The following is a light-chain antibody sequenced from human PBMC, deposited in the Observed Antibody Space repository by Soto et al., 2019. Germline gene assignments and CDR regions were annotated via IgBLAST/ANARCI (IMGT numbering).Light chain of an antibody. CDR2: GAS. CDR1: QRVSSSY. Sequence: EIVLTQSPGTLSLSPGERATLSCRASQRVSSSYLAWYQQKPGQAPRLLIYGASSRATGIPDRFSGSGSGTDFTLTISRLEPEDFAVYYCQQYGNSPWTFGQGTRLEIK. V-gene: IGKV3-20*01. CDR3: QQYGNSPWT. J-gene: IGKJ5*01.